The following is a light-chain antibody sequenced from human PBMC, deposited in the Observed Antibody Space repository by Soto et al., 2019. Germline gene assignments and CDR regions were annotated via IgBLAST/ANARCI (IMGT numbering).Light chain of an antibody. CDR1: QSIYEK. V-gene: IGKV3-15*01. CDR3: QQYNRWPIT. J-gene: IGKJ4*01. CDR2: DAS. Sequence: EIVMTQSPATLSVSSGERVTLSCRASQSIYEKLAWYQQKPGQTPTLVIYDASTRATGTPGSFSGSGSGTEFTLTISSLKSEDFALYYCQQYNRWPITFGGGTKVDIK.